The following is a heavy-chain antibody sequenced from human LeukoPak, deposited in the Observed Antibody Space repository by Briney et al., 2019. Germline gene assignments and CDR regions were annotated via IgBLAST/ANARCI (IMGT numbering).Heavy chain of an antibody. CDR1: GYTFTSYG. V-gene: IGHV1-18*01. D-gene: IGHD3-22*01. J-gene: IGHJ4*02. CDR3: ARDLRRYDSSGYYYY. CDR2: ISAYNGNT. Sequence: ASVKVSCKASGYTFTSYGISWVRQAPGQGLECMGWISAYNGNTNYAQKLQGRVTMTTDTSTSTAYMELRSLRSDDTAVYYCARDLRRYDSSGYYYYWGQGTLVTVSS.